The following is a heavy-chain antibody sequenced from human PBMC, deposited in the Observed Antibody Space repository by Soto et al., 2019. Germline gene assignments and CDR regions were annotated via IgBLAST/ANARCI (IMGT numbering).Heavy chain of an antibody. V-gene: IGHV4-34*01. D-gene: IGHD2-8*02. CDR3: ARDKITGLFDY. CDR1: GGSFSGYD. Sequence: SETLSLTCGVFGGSFSGYDWTWIRQPPGTGLEWIGEINHSGSTNYNPSLKSRVTISVDTSKNQFSLKLTSVTAADTAVYYCARDKITGLFDYWGQGTLVTVSS. CDR2: INHSGST. J-gene: IGHJ4*02.